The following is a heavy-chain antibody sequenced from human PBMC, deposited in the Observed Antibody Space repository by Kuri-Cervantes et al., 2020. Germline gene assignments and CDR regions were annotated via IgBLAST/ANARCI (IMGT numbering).Heavy chain of an antibody. Sequence: SETLSLTCTVSGGSISSSSYYWGWIRQPPGKGLEWIGSIYYSGSTYYNPSLKSRVTISVDTSKNQFSLKLSSVTAADTAVYYCARGPSRYFDLWGRGTLVTVSS. V-gene: IGHV4-39*01. CDR1: GGSISSSSYY. J-gene: IGHJ2*01. CDR2: IYYSGST. CDR3: ARGPSRYFDL.